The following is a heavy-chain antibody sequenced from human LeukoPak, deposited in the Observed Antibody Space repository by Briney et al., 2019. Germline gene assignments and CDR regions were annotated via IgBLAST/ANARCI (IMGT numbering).Heavy chain of an antibody. V-gene: IGHV3-7*01. Sequence: GGSLRLSCAASGFTFSSSWMTWGRQTPGKGLEWVANIRQDGSEKYYMDSVKGRFTISRDNAENSLYLQMNSLRAEDTAVYYCARKYSSDWQPSPQIYYNYYMDVWGKGTTVTVSS. CDR3: ARKYSSDWQPSPQIYYNYYMDV. CDR2: IRQDGSEK. D-gene: IGHD6-19*01. J-gene: IGHJ6*03. CDR1: GFTFSSSW.